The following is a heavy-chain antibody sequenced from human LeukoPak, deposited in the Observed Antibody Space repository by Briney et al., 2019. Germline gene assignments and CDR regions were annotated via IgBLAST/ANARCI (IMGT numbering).Heavy chain of an antibody. D-gene: IGHD1-26*01. V-gene: IGHV4-39*01. CDR2: ISYSGST. Sequence: SETLSLTCTVSGGSISRSSFYWGWIRQPPGKGLEWIGSISYSGSTYYNPSLKSRVTISVDTSKNQFSLKLSSVTAADTAVYYCARRWIGIYPGYFDYWGQGTLVTVSS. J-gene: IGHJ4*02. CDR3: ARRWIGIYPGYFDY. CDR1: GGSISRSSFY.